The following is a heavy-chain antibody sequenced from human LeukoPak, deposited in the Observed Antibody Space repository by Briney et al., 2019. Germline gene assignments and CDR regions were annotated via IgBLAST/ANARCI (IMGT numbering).Heavy chain of an antibody. J-gene: IGHJ3*02. CDR1: GFTSSSYS. V-gene: IGHV3-48*01. Sequence: GGSLRLSCAASGFTSSSYSMNWVRQAPGKGLEWVSYISSSSSAIYYADSVKGRFTISRDNAKNSLFLQMNSLRADDTAVYYCAREYSSSSGRAFDIWGQGTMVTVSS. D-gene: IGHD6-6*01. CDR2: ISSSSSAI. CDR3: AREYSSSSGRAFDI.